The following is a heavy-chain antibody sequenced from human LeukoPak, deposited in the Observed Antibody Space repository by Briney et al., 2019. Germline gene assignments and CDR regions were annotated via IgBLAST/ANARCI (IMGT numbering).Heavy chain of an antibody. Sequence: SVKVSCKASGYTITGYYIHWVRQAPGQGLEWMGRIIPILGIANYAQKFQGRVTITADKSTSTAYMELSSLRSEDTAVYYCASPGEKDYYFDYWGQGTLVTVSS. CDR3: ASPGEKDYYFDY. D-gene: IGHD3-16*01. CDR2: IIPILGIA. CDR1: GYTITGYY. J-gene: IGHJ4*02. V-gene: IGHV1-69*02.